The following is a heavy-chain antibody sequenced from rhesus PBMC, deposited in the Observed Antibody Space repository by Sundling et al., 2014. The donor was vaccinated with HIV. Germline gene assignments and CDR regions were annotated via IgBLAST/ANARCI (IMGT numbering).Heavy chain of an antibody. CDR3: ARVHEAGTLDY. CDR2: IWFDGSEK. D-gene: IGHD1-1*01. CDR1: GFTFSSYG. V-gene: IGHV3-54*02. Sequence: EVQLVESGGGLVQPGGSLRLSCAASGFTFSSYGMHWVRQAPGKGLEWVAVIWFDGSEKYYADSVKDRFTISRDNSENILYLQMNNLKLEDTAVYYCARVHEAGTLDYWGQGVLVTVSS. J-gene: IGHJ4*01.